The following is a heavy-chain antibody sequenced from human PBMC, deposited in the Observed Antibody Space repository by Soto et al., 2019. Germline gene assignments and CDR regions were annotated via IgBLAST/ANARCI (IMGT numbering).Heavy chain of an antibody. J-gene: IGHJ4*02. CDR1: GYSITSGNYY. Sequence: QVQLQESGPGLVKPLQTLSLTCSVSGYSITSGNYYWSWIRQHPGKGLEWIGYTFYNGIPYYNSYLKSRVTISVDTSENQFSLKLTSVTAADTAVYFCARGDDPYYFDYWGQGTQVTVSS. CDR2: TFYNGIP. V-gene: IGHV4-31*03. CDR3: ARGDDPYYFDY. D-gene: IGHD1-1*01.